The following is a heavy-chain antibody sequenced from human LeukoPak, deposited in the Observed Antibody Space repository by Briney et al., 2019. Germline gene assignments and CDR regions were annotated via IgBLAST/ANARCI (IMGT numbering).Heavy chain of an antibody. CDR3: VRDLGSEPQIIFFDY. Sequence: GASVKVSCKASGYTFTGYYMHWVRQVPGQGLEWMGWINPNSGGTNYAQKFQGRVTMTTDISTSTAYMELRNLRSDDTAVYYCVRDLGSEPQIIFFDYWGQGTLVTVSS. V-gene: IGHV1-2*02. CDR1: GYTFTGYY. D-gene: IGHD1-14*01. CDR2: INPNSGGT. J-gene: IGHJ4*02.